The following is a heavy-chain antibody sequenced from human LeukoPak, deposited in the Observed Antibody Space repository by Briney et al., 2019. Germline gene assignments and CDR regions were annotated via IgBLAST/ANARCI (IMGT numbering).Heavy chain of an antibody. V-gene: IGHV1-8*03. D-gene: IGHD4-17*01. CDR2: INPNSGNT. CDR3: ARGPPYGPQHY. Sequence: GASVKVSCKASGYTFTNYEINWVRQATGQGLEWMGWINPNSGNTGYLQKFQGRVTITRKTSINTAYMGLSSLRSEDTAVYYCARGPPYGPQHYWGQGTLVTVSS. J-gene: IGHJ4*02. CDR1: GYTFTNYE.